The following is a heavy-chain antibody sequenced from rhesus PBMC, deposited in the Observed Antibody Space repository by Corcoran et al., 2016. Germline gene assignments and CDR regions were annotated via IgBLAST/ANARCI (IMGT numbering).Heavy chain of an antibody. V-gene: IGHV4-106*01. CDR2: IYGSGGGT. CDR3: ARDHYEDDYGYYYTLDY. D-gene: IGHD3-9*01. Sequence: QVQLQESGPGLVKPSETLSLTCAVSGGSISDDYYWSWIRQPPGKGLEWIWYIYGSGGGTNYNPSLKNRVTISIDTSKNQFSLKLSSVTAADTAVYYCARDHYEDDYGYYYTLDYWGQGVLVTVSS. J-gene: IGHJ4*01. CDR1: GGSISDDYY.